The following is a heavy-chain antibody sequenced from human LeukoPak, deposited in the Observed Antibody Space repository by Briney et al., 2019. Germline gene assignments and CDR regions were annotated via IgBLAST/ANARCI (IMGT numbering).Heavy chain of an antibody. Sequence: SETLSLTCTVSGGSISSYYWSWIRQPAGTGLEWIGRIYTSGSTNYNPSLTSRVTMPVDTSKNQFPLTLSSATAADTSVYYCARMWTYYYGSGSYSEVVDYWGQGTLVTVSS. V-gene: IGHV4-4*07. J-gene: IGHJ4*02. CDR1: GGSISSYY. D-gene: IGHD3-10*01. CDR2: IYTSGST. CDR3: ARMWTYYYGSGSYSEVVDY.